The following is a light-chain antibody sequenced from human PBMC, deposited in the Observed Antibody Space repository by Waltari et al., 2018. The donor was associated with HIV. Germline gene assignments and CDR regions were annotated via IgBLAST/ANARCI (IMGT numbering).Light chain of an antibody. V-gene: IGKV3-15*01. Sequence: EVVMTQSPATLSVSPGERAALACRASQSVSRNLDWYQQKPGQPPRLLIYAASTRASGVPVRISGTGSGTEFTLTISSLQSEDFAVYYCQQYDGWPRTFGQGTRVEI. CDR1: QSVSRN. J-gene: IGKJ1*01. CDR3: QQYDGWPRT. CDR2: AAS.